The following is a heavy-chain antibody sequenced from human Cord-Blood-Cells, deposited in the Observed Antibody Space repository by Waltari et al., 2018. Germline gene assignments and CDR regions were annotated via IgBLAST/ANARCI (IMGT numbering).Heavy chain of an antibody. Sequence: QVQLQQWGAGLLKPSETLSLTCAVYGGSFSGYYWSWIRQAPGKGLEWIGEINHSGSTTYIPSLKGRVTISVDTSKNQFSLKRSSVTAADTAVYYCARGLTGPDAFDIWGQGTMVTVSS. J-gene: IGHJ3*02. CDR2: INHSGST. D-gene: IGHD1-20*01. CDR3: ARGLTGPDAFDI. CDR1: GGSFSGYY. V-gene: IGHV4-34*01.